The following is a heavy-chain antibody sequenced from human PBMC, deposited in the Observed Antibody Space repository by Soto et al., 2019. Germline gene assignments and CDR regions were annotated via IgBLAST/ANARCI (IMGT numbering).Heavy chain of an antibody. CDR1: GGTFSSYA. V-gene: IGHV1-69*13. Sequence: ASVKVSCKASGGTFSSYAITWVRQAPGQGLEWMGGIIPIFGTANYAQKFQARVTITADESTSTAYMELSSLRSDDTAVYYCAKVTGYYASVVFGHWGQGTLVTVSS. CDR3: AKVTGYYASVVFGH. J-gene: IGHJ4*02. D-gene: IGHD3-10*01. CDR2: IIPIFGTA.